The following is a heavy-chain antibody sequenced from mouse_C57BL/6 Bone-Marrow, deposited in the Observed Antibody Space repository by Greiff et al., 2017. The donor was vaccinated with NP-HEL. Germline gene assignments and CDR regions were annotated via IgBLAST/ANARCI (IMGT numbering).Heavy chain of an antibody. CDR1: GFSLSTSGMG. J-gene: IGHJ3*01. CDR2: IYWGDDK. V-gene: IGHV8-12*01. CDR3: ARRRSKGGFAY. Sequence: QVTLKVSGPGLLQSSQTLSLTCSFSGFSLSTSGMGVSWLRQASGKGLVWLAHIYWGDDKRYNPSLKSRLTISKDTSRNHVILKITSVDTADTATYYCARRRSKGGFAYWGQGTLVTVSA.